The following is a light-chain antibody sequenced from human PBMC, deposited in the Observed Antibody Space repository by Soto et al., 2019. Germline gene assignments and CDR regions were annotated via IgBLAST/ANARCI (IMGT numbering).Light chain of an antibody. CDR1: SSDVGAYDY. CDR3: SSYTSSSTRV. J-gene: IGLJ1*01. Sequence: QSVLTQPASVSASPGPSITISCTGNSSDVGAYDYVSCYQQHPDKAPKLMVYDVSNRPSGFSDRFSGSTSVNTATLTISGLQAEDEADYYCSSYTSSSTRVFGTGTKVTVL. CDR2: DVS. V-gene: IGLV2-14*03.